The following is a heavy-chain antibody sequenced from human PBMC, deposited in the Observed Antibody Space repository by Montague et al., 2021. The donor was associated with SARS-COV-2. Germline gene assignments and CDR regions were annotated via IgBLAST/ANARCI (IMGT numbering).Heavy chain of an antibody. CDR3: VRVRGSGWFDP. V-gene: IGHV4-39*01. Sequence: SETLSLTCTVSGGSIKSRTYYWGWIRQPPGKGLEWIGSIYYSASTYYNPSLKSRVTISVDTSKNKFSLKLNSVTAADTAVYFCVRVRGSGWFDPWGQGILVTVSS. J-gene: IGHJ5*02. CDR2: IYYSAST. CDR1: GGSIKSRTYY. D-gene: IGHD3-10*01.